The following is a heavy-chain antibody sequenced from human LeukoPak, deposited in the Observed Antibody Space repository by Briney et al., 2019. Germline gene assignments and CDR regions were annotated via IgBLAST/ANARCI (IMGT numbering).Heavy chain of an antibody. J-gene: IGHJ4*02. D-gene: IGHD3-3*01. Sequence: ASVKVSCKASGYTFTSYDINWVRQAPGKGLEWMGGFDPEDGETIYAQKFQGRVTMTEDTSTDTAYMELSSLRSEDTAVYYCATPSTYYDFWSGLYWGQGTLVTVSS. CDR2: FDPEDGET. CDR1: GYTFTSYD. CDR3: ATPSTYYDFWSGLY. V-gene: IGHV1-24*01.